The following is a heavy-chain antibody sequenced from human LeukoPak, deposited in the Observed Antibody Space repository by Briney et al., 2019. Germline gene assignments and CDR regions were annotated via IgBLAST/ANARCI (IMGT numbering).Heavy chain of an antibody. V-gene: IGHV3-53*01. D-gene: IGHD4/OR15-4a*01. J-gene: IGHJ3*02. CDR3: ARLTMVLAFDI. Sequence: GGSPRLSCAASGVTVSSNYMSWVRQAPGKGLEWVSVIYSGGSTYYADSVKGRFTISRDNSKNTLYLQMNSLRAEDTAVYYCARLTMVLAFDIWGQGTMVTVSS. CDR1: GVTVSSNY. CDR2: IYSGGST.